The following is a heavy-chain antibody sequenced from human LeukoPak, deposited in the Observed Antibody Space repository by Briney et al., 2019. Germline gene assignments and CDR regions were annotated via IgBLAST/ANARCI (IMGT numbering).Heavy chain of an antibody. CDR1: GGSISTYY. J-gene: IGHJ6*03. V-gene: IGHV4-4*07. Sequence: SETLSLTCTVSGGSISTYYWSWIRQPAGEGLEWIGRTYTSGNTHYNPSLKSRVTMSVDTSKNQFSLKLSSVTAADTAVYYCAREPYCSSTSCFHMDVWGKGTTVTVSS. CDR3: AREPYCSSTSCFHMDV. CDR2: TYTSGNT. D-gene: IGHD2-2*01.